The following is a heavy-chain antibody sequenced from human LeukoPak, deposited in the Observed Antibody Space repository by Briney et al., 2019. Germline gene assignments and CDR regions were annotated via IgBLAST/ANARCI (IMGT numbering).Heavy chain of an antibody. CDR3: ARGRRPYYYGSGSPLAANWFDP. Sequence: SETLSLTCAVYGGSFSGYYWSWIRQPPGKGLEWIGEINHSGSTNYNPSLKSRVTISVDTSKNQFSLKLSSVTAADTAVYYCARGRRPYYYGSGSPLAANWFDPWGQGTLVTVSS. CDR2: INHSGST. J-gene: IGHJ5*02. V-gene: IGHV4-34*01. D-gene: IGHD3-10*01. CDR1: GGSFSGYY.